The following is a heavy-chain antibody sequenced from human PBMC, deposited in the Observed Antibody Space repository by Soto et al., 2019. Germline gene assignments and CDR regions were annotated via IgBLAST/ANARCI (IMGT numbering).Heavy chain of an antibody. D-gene: IGHD6-13*01. V-gene: IGHV3-23*01. Sequence: EVQLLESGGGLVQPGGSLRLSCAVSGFTFSSYAMNWVRQAPGKGLEWVSVISGSGGSTYYADSVKGRFAISRDNSKNTLYLQMNSLRAVDTAVYYCAKRAGGIYFDYWGQGTLVTVSS. J-gene: IGHJ4*02. CDR2: ISGSGGST. CDR1: GFTFSSYA. CDR3: AKRAGGIYFDY.